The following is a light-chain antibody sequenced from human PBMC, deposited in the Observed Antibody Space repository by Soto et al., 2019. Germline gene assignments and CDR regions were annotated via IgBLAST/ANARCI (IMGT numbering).Light chain of an antibody. V-gene: IGLV2-14*01. CDR2: EVS. Sequence: QSALTQPASVSGSPGQSITISCTGSSNDVGGYNYVSWYQQHPGQAPKLIIYEVSDRPSGVSPRFSGYKSGNTASLTISGLQVEDEADYFCTSYTSTIPYVFGSGTKLTVL. CDR3: TSYTSTIPYV. CDR1: SNDVGGYNY. J-gene: IGLJ1*01.